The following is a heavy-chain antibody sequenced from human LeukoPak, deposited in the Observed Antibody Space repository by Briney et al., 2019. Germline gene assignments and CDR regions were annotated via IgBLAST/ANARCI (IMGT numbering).Heavy chain of an antibody. CDR3: TRDQAVRYAFDI. J-gene: IGHJ3*02. D-gene: IGHD3-10*01. Sequence: GGSLRLSCEASGFNFISYSMGWVRQAPGKGLEWVASISGRSVFISYSDSVKGRFTISRDNTKSSLFLELSSLRPDDTAVYYCTRDQAVRYAFDIWGQGSVVTVSS. CDR1: GFNFISYS. V-gene: IGHV3-21*01. CDR2: ISGRSVFI.